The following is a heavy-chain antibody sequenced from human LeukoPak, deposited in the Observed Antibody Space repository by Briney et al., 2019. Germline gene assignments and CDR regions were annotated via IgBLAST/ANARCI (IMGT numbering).Heavy chain of an antibody. CDR2: IYSGGST. J-gene: IGHJ4*02. CDR3: ARGMTNPFDY. V-gene: IGHV3-53*04. Sequence: GGSLRLSCAASGFTFDDYGMSWVRQAPGKGLEWVSVIYSGGSTYYADSVKGRFTISRHNSENTLYLQMNSLRAEDTAVYYCARGMTNPFDYWGQGTLVTVSS. D-gene: IGHD4-17*01. CDR1: GFTFDDYG.